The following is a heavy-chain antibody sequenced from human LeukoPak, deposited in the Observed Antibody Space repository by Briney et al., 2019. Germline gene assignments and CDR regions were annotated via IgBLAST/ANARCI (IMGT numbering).Heavy chain of an antibody. CDR2: IYYSGST. D-gene: IGHD3-10*01. CDR1: GGSISSSSYY. V-gene: IGHV4-39*07. Sequence: SETLSLTCTFSGGSISSSSYYWGWIRQPPGKGLEWIGSIYYSGSTYYNPSLKSRVTISVDTSKNQFSLKLSSVTAADTAVYYCASSGSYYGYYFDYWGQGTPVTVSS. CDR3: ASSGSYYGYYFDY. J-gene: IGHJ4*02.